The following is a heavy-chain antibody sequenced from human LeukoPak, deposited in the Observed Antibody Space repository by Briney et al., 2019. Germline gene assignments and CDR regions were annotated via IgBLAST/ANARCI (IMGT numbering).Heavy chain of an antibody. CDR3: AKGSIGSWYYFDY. J-gene: IGHJ4*02. D-gene: IGHD6-13*01. V-gene: IGHV3-23*01. Sequence: GGSLRLSCAASGFTFGTSAMSWVRQAPGKGPEWVSTFGRSGSDTYYSDSVEGRFTIFRDNSKNTLYLQMNSLRDEDTAVYYCAKGSIGSWYYFDYWGQGTLVTVSS. CDR2: FGRSGSDT. CDR1: GFTFGTSA.